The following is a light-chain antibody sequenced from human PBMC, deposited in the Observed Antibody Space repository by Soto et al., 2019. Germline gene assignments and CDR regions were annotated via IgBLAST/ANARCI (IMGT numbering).Light chain of an antibody. CDR1: SGYSNYK. J-gene: IGLJ2*01. V-gene: IGLV9-49*01. Sequence: QAVVTQPPSASASLGASVTLTCTLSSGYSNYKVDWYQQRPGKGPRFVMRVGTGGIVGSKGDGIPDRFSVLGSGLNRYLTIKNILEEDESDYHCGADHGSGSNFVVFGGGTKLTVL. CDR3: GADHGSGSNFVV. CDR2: VGTGGIVG.